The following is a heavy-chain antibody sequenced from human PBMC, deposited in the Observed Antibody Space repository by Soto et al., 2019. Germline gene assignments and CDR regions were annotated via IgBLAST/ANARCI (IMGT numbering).Heavy chain of an antibody. CDR1: GGSISSYY. J-gene: IGHJ3*02. D-gene: IGHD4-4*01. Sequence: PSETLSLTCTVSGGSISSYYWSWIRQPPGKGLEWIGYIYYSGSTNYNPSLKSRVTISVDTSKNQFSLKLSSVTAADTAVYYCARGVTTASYVAFDIWGQGTMVTVPS. CDR2: IYYSGST. V-gene: IGHV4-59*01. CDR3: ARGVTTASYVAFDI.